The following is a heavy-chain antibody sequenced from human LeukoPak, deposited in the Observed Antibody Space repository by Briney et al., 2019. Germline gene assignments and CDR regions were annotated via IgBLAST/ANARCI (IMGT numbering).Heavy chain of an antibody. CDR3: TRPPYCSSTSCYTDY. CDR1: GFTFSGSA. Sequence: GGSLRLSCAASGFTFSGSAMHWVRQASGKWLEWVGRIRSKANSYATAYAASVKGRFTISRDDSKNTAYLQMNSLKTEDTAVYYCTRPPYCSSTSCYTDYWGQGTLVTVSS. D-gene: IGHD2-2*02. V-gene: IGHV3-73*01. J-gene: IGHJ4*02. CDR2: IRSKANSYAT.